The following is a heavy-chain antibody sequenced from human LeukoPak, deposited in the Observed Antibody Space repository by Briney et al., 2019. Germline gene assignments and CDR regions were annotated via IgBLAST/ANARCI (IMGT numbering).Heavy chain of an antibody. D-gene: IGHD3-10*01. CDR1: GGSISSGGYY. V-gene: IGHV4-31*03. Sequence: PSQTLSLTCTVSGGSISSGGYYWSWIRQHPGKGLEWIGYIYYSGSTYYNPSLKSRVTISVDTSKNQFSLKLSSVTAADTAVYYCARDNDSGAFDYWAREPWSPSPQ. J-gene: IGHJ4*02. CDR3: ARDNDSGAFDY. CDR2: IYYSGST.